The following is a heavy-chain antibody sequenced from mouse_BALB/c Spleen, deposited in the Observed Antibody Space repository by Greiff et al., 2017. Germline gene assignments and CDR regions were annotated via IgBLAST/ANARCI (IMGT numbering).Heavy chain of an antibody. CDR2: INSNGGST. Sequence: EVKLVESGGGLVKLGGSLKLSCAASGFTFSSYYMSWVRQTPEKRLELVAAINSNGGSTYYPDTVKGRCTISSDNAKNTLYLQMSSLKSEDKALYYCARAGYGNYAFDDWGQGTTLTVSS. CDR3: ARAGYGNYAFDD. V-gene: IGHV5-6-2*01. D-gene: IGHD2-10*02. CDR1: GFTFSSYY. J-gene: IGHJ2*01.